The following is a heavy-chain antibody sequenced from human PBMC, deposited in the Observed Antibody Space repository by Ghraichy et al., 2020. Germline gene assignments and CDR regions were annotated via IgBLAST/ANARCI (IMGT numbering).Heavy chain of an antibody. D-gene: IGHD6-19*01. V-gene: IGHV3-74*01. J-gene: IGHJ4*02. Sequence: GESLNISCAASGFTFSSYWMHWVRQAPGKGLVWVSRINSDGSSTSYADSVKGRFTISRDNAKNTLYLQMNSLRAEDTAVYYCARDKEHLSSGWYVFDYWGQGTLVTVSS. CDR1: GFTFSSYW. CDR3: ARDKEHLSSGWYVFDY. CDR2: INSDGSST.